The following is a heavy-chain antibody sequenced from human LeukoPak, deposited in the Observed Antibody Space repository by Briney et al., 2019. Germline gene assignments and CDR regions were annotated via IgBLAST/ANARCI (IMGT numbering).Heavy chain of an antibody. Sequence: PSETLSLTCTVSGHSISSGYYWGWARPPPGKGLEWIGSLFYTGSPYYNPSLTSRITMSIDTSKNQFSLKLSSVTAADTAVYFCASDTVVADGFFHSWGQGTLVTVSA. CDR1: GHSISSGYY. D-gene: IGHD6-19*01. J-gene: IGHJ5*02. V-gene: IGHV4-38-2*02. CDR3: ASDTVVADGFFHS. CDR2: LFYTGSP.